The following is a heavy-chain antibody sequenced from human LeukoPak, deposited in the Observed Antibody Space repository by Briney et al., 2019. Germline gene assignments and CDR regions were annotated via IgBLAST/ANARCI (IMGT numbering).Heavy chain of an antibody. D-gene: IGHD3-10*01. CDR1: GFTFSSYG. V-gene: IGHV3-33*06. CDR2: IWYDRGNT. CDR3: AKDYYGSGSHDAFDI. Sequence: PGGSLRLSCAASGFTFSSYGVHWVRQAPGKGLEWVADIWYDRGNTYYADSVKGRFTISGDNSKNTLYLQMDSLRAEDTAVYYCAKDYYGSGSHDAFDIWGQGTMVTVSS. J-gene: IGHJ3*02.